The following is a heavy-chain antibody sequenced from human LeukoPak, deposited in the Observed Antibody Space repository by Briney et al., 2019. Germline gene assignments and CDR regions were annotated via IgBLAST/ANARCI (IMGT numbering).Heavy chain of an antibody. CDR3: ATSGNVSVGLRGFDY. Sequence: GGSLRLSCAASGFAVTSNYLSWVRQAPGKGLEWVSVIYSGGSTSLADSVRGRFTVSRDKSKNTLYLQMNSLRVEDTAVYYCATSGNVSVGLRGFDYWGQGTLLIVSS. CDR2: IYSGGST. V-gene: IGHV3-66*01. D-gene: IGHD3-10*01. J-gene: IGHJ4*02. CDR1: GFAVTSNY.